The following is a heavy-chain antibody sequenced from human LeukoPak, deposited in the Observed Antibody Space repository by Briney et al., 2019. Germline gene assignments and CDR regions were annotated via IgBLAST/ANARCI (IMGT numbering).Heavy chain of an antibody. D-gene: IGHD3-3*01. Sequence: GGSLRLSCSASGFXXNXXXXXXVXXXPXKXXGXVXGISSQGGITYYADSAKGRFTISRDNSKNTLYLQMGRLRAEDTAVYYCVKDRGPSGDAFDIWGQGTMVTVSS. CDR1: GFXXNXXX. CDR2: ISSQGGIT. V-gene: IGHV3-64D*06. CDR3: VKDRGPSGDAFDI. J-gene: IGHJ3*02.